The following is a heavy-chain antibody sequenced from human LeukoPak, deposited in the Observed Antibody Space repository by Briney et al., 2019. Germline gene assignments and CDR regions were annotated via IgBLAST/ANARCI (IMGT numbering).Heavy chain of an antibody. CDR3: ARESYSGYEGFDY. J-gene: IGHJ4*02. CDR2: IYSGGST. CDR1: GFTVSSNY. V-gene: IGHV3-53*01. Sequence: PGGSLRLSCXAXGFTVSSNYMSWVRQAPGKGLEWVSVIYSGGSTYYADSVKGRFTISRDNSKNTLYLQMNSLRAEDTAVYYCARESYSGYEGFDYWGQGTLVTVSS. D-gene: IGHD5-12*01.